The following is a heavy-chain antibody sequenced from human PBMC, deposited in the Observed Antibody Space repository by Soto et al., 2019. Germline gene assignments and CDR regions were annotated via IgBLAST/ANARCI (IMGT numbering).Heavy chain of an antibody. CDR3: ARAHGPDYDSSYYGLARNCVDR. V-gene: IGHV3-30-3*01. CDR2: ISFDGSNK. Sequence: AWSLRISCAATGFPFFSHAMNWVRPAPGKGLEWVSVISFDGSNKYYAESVRGRYSISRDNSKKVLYLDMNSLRPDDTAIYYCARAHGPDYDSSYYGLARNCVDRWGQGALVTFSS. J-gene: IGHJ5*02. D-gene: IGHD3-22*01. CDR1: GFPFFSHA.